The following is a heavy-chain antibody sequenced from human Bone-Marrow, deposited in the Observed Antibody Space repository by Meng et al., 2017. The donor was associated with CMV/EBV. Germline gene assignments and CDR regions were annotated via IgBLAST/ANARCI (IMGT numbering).Heavy chain of an antibody. Sequence: GESLKISCAASGFTFSSYWMSWIRQAPGKGLEWVSYISSSGSTIYYADSVKGRFTISRDNAKNSLYLQMNSLRAEDTAVYYCARLRFLEWLLLDYWGQGTLVTVSS. CDR3: ARLRFLEWLLLDY. CDR1: GFTFSSYW. J-gene: IGHJ4*02. CDR2: ISSSGSTI. V-gene: IGHV3-11*01. D-gene: IGHD3-3*01.